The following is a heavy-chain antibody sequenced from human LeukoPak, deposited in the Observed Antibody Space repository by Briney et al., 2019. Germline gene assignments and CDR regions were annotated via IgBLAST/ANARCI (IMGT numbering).Heavy chain of an antibody. Sequence: SETLSLTSTVSGGSISSDYWSWIRQSPGKRLEWIGYIYYSGTTSYNPSLKSRVTISLDTSKNQFSLKLSSVTAADTAVYYCARGANWGSPDYWGQGTLVTVSS. J-gene: IGHJ4*02. CDR3: ARGANWGSPDY. D-gene: IGHD7-27*01. CDR1: GGSISSDY. CDR2: IYYSGTT. V-gene: IGHV4-59*01.